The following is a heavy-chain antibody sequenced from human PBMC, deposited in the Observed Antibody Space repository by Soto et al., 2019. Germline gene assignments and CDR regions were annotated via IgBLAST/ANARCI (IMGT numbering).Heavy chain of an antibody. D-gene: IGHD1-26*01. CDR1: GGTFSSYS. J-gene: IGHJ4*02. Sequence: QVQLVQSGAEVKNPGSSVKVSCKASGGTFSSYSSNWVRQAPGQGLEWMGEIIPIFGTANYAQKFQGRVTITADESTSTAYLELSSLRSEDTAVYYCARDGGRHSGGIDYWGQGTLVTVSS. V-gene: IGHV1-69*01. CDR2: IIPIFGTA. CDR3: ARDGGRHSGGIDY.